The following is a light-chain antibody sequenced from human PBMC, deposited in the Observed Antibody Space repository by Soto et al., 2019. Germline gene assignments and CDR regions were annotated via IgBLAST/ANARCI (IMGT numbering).Light chain of an antibody. V-gene: IGLV1-40*01. CDR1: SSNIGAGYD. CDR3: QSYDSSLSGYV. J-gene: IGLJ1*01. Sequence: QSVLTQPPSVSGAPGQRVTISCTGSSSNIGAGYDVHWYQQLPGTAPKLLIYGNSNRPSGVPDRFSGSKSGTSASLAITGLQAEDEADYYGQSYDSSLSGYVFRTGTKLTVL. CDR2: GNS.